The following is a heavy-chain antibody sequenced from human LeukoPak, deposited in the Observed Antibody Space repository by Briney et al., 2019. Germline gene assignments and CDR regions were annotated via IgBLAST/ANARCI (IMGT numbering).Heavy chain of an antibody. J-gene: IGHJ4*02. V-gene: IGHV1-69*06. D-gene: IGHD5-18*01. CDR2: IIPIFGTA. Sequence: ASVKVSCKASGYTFTGYYMHWVRQAPGQGLEWMGGIIPIFGTANYAQKFQGRVTITADKSTSTAYMELSSLRSEDTAVYYCASRGSRGYSYGIFDYWGQGTLVTVSS. CDR1: GYTFTGYY. CDR3: ASRGSRGYSYGIFDY.